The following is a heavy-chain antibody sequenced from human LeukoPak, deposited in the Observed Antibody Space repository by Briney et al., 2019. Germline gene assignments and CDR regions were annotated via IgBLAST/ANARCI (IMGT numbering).Heavy chain of an antibody. CDR2: IYGGGST. Sequence: GGSLRLSCAASGFTVSGRFMNWVRQTPGKGLEWVSLIYGGGSTFYADSVKGRFTISRDNSKNTLYLQMNSLRAEDTAVYYCARVLRYFDWLYDYYMDVWGKGTTVTVSS. V-gene: IGHV3-53*01. D-gene: IGHD3-9*01. J-gene: IGHJ6*03. CDR1: GFTVSGRF. CDR3: ARVLRYFDWLYDYYMDV.